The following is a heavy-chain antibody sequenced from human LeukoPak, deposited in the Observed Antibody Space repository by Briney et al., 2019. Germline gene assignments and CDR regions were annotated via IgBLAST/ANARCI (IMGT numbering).Heavy chain of an antibody. CDR3: ARGVAAAGYYFDY. CDR2: INHSGST. V-gene: IGHV4-34*01. J-gene: IGHJ4*02. CDR1: GGSFSGYY. D-gene: IGHD6-13*01. Sequence: SETLSLTCAVYGGSFSGYYWSWIRQPPGKGLEWIGEINHSGSTNYNPSLNSRVTISLDSSKNQFSLKLSSVTAADAAVYYCARGVAAAGYYFDYWGQGTLVTVSS.